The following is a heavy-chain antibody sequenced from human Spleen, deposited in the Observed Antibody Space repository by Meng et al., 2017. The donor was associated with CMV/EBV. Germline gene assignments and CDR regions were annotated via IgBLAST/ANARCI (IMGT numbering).Heavy chain of an antibody. J-gene: IGHJ4*02. V-gene: IGHV3-74*01. CDR1: GFTFSSYW. Sequence: GESLKISCAASGFTFSSYWMHWVRQAPGKGLVWVSRINADGSTTNYADSVKGRFTISRDNGKNTLYLQMNSLRAEDTAVYYCAKYSAVGERLYYFDYWGQGTLVTVSS. CDR2: INADGSTT. D-gene: IGHD2-21*01. CDR3: AKYSAVGERLYYFDY.